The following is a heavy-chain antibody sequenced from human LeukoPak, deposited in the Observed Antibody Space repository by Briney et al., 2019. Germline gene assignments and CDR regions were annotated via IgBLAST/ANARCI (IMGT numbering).Heavy chain of an antibody. CDR1: GFTFSQYP. D-gene: IGHD3-22*01. CDR2: ISSSGDTI. Sequence: PGGXLRLSCAASGFTFSQYPMNWVRQAPGKGLEGVSKISSSGDTIYYADSVKGRFTISRDNAKNSLYLQMNSLRAEDTAVYHCTRDPSYYYDSTGYNWGQGTLVTVSS. V-gene: IGHV3-48*01. CDR3: TRDPSYYYDSTGYN. J-gene: IGHJ4*02.